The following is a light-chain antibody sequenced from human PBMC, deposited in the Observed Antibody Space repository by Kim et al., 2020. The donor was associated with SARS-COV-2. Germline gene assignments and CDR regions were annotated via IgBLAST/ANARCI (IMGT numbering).Light chain of an antibody. CDR1: QSISSN. J-gene: IGKJ1*01. CDR3: QQNNNWPPWT. V-gene: IGKV3-15*01. CDR2: DAS. Sequence: SPGERATLSCRASQSISSNLAWYQQKPGLAPRLLIYDASTRATGVPARFSGSGSGTEFTLTISSLQSEDSAIYYCQQNNNWPPWTFGQGTKVDIK.